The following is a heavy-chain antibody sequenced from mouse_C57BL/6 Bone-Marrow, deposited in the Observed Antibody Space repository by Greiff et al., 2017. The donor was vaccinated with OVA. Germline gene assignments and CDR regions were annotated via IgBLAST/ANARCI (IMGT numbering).Heavy chain of an antibody. CDR1: GYAFSSYW. Sequence: VKLQESGAELVKPGASVKISCKASGYAFSSYWMNWVKQRPGKGLEWIGQIYPGDGDTNYNGKFKGKATLTADKSSSTAYMQLSSLTSEDSAVYFCARRDYGPLDYWGQGTTLTVSS. CDR3: ARRDYGPLDY. D-gene: IGHD1-1*02. V-gene: IGHV1-80*01. J-gene: IGHJ2*01. CDR2: IYPGDGDT.